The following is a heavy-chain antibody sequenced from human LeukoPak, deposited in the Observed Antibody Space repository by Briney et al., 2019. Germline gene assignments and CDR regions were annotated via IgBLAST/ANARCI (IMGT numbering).Heavy chain of an antibody. Sequence: PGGSLRLSCAASGFTFSSYAMSWVRHAPGKGLEWVSAISGSGGSTYYADSVKGRFTISRDNSKNTLYLQMNSLRAEDTAVYYCARVVPAAMSPSSYYYYGMDVWGQGTTVTVSS. CDR3: ARVVPAAMSPSSYYYYGMDV. CDR2: ISGSGGST. CDR1: GFTFSSYA. D-gene: IGHD2-2*01. V-gene: IGHV3-23*01. J-gene: IGHJ6*02.